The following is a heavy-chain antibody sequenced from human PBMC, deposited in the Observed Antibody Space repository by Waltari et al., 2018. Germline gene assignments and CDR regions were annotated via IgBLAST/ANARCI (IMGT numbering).Heavy chain of an antibody. CDR1: GFTFPSYW. CDR2: ITSDGSTT. V-gene: IGHV3-74*01. D-gene: IGHD1-26*01. Sequence: EVQLVESGGGLVQPGGSLRPPGAASGFTFPSYWMHWVRQAPGKGVVWLSLITSDGSTTSYGDSVKGRFTISRDNAKNTLYLQMNSLRAEDTAVYYCSAGTVYWGQGILVTVSS. J-gene: IGHJ4*02. CDR3: SAGTVY.